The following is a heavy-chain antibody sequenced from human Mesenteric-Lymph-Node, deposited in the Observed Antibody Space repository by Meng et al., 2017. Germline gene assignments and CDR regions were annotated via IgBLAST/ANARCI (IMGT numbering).Heavy chain of an antibody. D-gene: IGHD3-9*01. CDR2: ISGSGGST. CDR1: GFSFSSYS. Sequence: GESLKISCAASGFSFSSYSMNWVRQAPGKGLEWVSAISGSGGSTYYADSVKGRFTISRDNSKNTLYLQMNSLRAEDTAVYYCAKDGINYDILTGYLYYYYGMDVWGQGTTVTVSS. V-gene: IGHV3-23*01. J-gene: IGHJ6*02. CDR3: AKDGINYDILTGYLYYYYGMDV.